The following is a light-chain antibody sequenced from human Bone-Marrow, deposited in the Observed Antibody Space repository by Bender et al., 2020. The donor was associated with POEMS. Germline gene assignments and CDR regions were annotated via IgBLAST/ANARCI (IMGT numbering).Light chain of an antibody. CDR1: KIGSKS. CDR3: QLWDSSSDHPV. J-gene: IGLJ2*01. V-gene: IGLV3-21*04. Sequence: SYVLTQPPSVSVAPGKTARITCGGNKIGSKSVHWYQQKPGQAPVLVIFYDTDRPSGIPERFSGSNSGNRATLTISRVEAGDEADYYCQLWDSSSDHPVFGGGTKLTVL. CDR2: YDT.